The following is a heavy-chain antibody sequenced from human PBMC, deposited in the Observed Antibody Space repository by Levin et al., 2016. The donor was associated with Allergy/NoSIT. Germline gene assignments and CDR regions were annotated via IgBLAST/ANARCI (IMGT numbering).Heavy chain of an antibody. CDR3: AKDPQAGALLEGYYYYYYYGMDV. Sequence: GESLKISCAAPGFTFSSYDMHWVRQATGKGLEWVSAIGTAGDTYYPGSVKGRFTISRDNSKNTLYLQMNSLRAEDTAVYYCAKDPQAGALLEGYYYYYYYGMDVWGQGTTVTVSS. CDR2: IGTAGDT. CDR1: GFTFSSYD. J-gene: IGHJ6*02. V-gene: IGHV3-13*01. D-gene: IGHD5-24*01.